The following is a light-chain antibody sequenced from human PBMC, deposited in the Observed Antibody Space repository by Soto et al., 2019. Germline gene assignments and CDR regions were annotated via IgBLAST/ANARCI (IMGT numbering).Light chain of an antibody. V-gene: IGKV1-17*01. Sequence: DIQMTQSPSSLSASVGDRVTITCRASQGNRNDLGWYQQRQGKAPKRLIYAASSLQIGVPSRFSGSGSGTVFTLTISSLQPEDFATYYCLQHNSYPWTFGQGTKVDIK. CDR3: LQHNSYPWT. CDR1: QGNRND. J-gene: IGKJ1*01. CDR2: AAS.